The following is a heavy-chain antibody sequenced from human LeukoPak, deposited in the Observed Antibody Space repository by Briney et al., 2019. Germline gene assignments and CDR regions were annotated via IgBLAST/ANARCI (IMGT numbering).Heavy chain of an antibody. D-gene: IGHD3-9*01. V-gene: IGHV3-9*01. CDR1: GFTFDDYA. J-gene: IGHJ4*02. CDR2: ISWNSGSI. CDR3: AKPGRYFDWLSSPFDY. Sequence: PGGSLRLSCAASGFTFDDYAMHWVWQAPGKGLEWVSGISWNSGSIGYADSVKGRFTISRDNAKNSLYLQMNSLRAEDTALYYCAKPGRYFDWLSSPFDYWGQGTLVTVSS.